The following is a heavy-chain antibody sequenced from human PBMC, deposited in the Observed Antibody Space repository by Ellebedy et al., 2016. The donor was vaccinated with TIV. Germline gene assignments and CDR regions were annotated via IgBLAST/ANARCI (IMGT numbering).Heavy chain of an antibody. J-gene: IGHJ2*01. V-gene: IGHV1-69*13. D-gene: IGHD6-25*01. Sequence: SVKVSCKASGYTFSGYHMHWVRQAPGQGLEWMGGIFGMFGTANLAQKFQGRITITAEEFTSTAYMELSSLSSEDTAVYYCARHSGYHLQGYFDLWGRGTLVTISS. CDR3: ARHSGYHLQGYFDL. CDR2: IFGMFGTA. CDR1: GYTFSGYH.